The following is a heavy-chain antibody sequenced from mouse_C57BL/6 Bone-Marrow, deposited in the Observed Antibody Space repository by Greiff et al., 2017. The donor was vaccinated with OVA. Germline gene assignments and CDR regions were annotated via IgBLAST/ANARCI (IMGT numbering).Heavy chain of an antibody. CDR2: ISNLAYSI. J-gene: IGHJ2*01. Sequence: EVQGVESGAGLVQPGGSLKLSCAASGFTFSDYGMAWVRQAPRQGHEWVGFISNLAYSIYYADTVTGRFTISRENAKNTLYLEMSSLRSEDTAVYYCARQDAYYGYDVGYFDYWGQGTTVTVSS. CDR1: GFTFSDYG. D-gene: IGHD2-9*01. CDR3: ARQDAYYGYDVGYFDY. V-gene: IGHV5-15*01.